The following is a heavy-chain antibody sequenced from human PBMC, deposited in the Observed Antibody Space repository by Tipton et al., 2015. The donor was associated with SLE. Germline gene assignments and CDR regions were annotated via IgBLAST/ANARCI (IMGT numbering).Heavy chain of an antibody. CDR2: IYYSGST. CDR1: GGSISSHY. J-gene: IGHJ4*02. V-gene: IGHV4-59*11. CDR3: ARSAGYSSNWAHFDY. D-gene: IGHD6-13*01. Sequence: TLSLTCTVSGGSISSHYWSWIRQPPVKGLEWIGYIYYSGSTNYNPSLKSRVTISVDTSKNQFSLKLSSVTAADTAVYYCARSAGYSSNWAHFDYWGQGTLVTVSS.